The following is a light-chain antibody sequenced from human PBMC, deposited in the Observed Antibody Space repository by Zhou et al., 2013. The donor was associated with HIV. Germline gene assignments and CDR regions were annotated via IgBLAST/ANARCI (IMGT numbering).Light chain of an antibody. CDR1: RTINGW. V-gene: IGKV1-5*03. CDR3: QHYYSYSLT. Sequence: DIQLTQSPATLSASVGDKVTITCRASRTINGWLAWYQQKPGKAPNLLIYQTSSLENGVPSRFSGSGSGTEFTLTINSLWPDDFATYYCQHYYSYSLTFGQGTKVEVK. CDR2: QTS. J-gene: IGKJ1*01.